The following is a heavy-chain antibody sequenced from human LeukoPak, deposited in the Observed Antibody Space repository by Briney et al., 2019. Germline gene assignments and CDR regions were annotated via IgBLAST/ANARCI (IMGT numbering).Heavy chain of an antibody. CDR3: ARDCGPDGYNCVMGY. CDR1: GFTFSNYA. CDR2: ISYDGSNK. D-gene: IGHD5-24*01. J-gene: IGHJ4*02. Sequence: GGSLRLSCAASGFTFSNYAMHWVRQAPGKGLEWVAVISYDGSNKYYADSVKGRFTISRDNSKNTLYLQMSSLRPEDTAVYYCARDCGPDGYNCVMGYWGQGTLVTVSS. V-gene: IGHV3-30-3*01.